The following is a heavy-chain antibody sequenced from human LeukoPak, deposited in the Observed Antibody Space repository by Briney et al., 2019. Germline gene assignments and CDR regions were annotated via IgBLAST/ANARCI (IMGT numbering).Heavy chain of an antibody. Sequence: GGSLRLSCAASGFTFSSYAMHWVRQAPGKGLEWVAVISYDGSNKYYADSVKGRFTISRDNSKNTLYLQMNSLGAEDTAVYYCARSHSSGWYSAGLPFDPWGQGTLVTVSS. V-gene: IGHV3-30-3*01. CDR3: ARSHSSGWYSAGLPFDP. J-gene: IGHJ5*02. CDR2: ISYDGSNK. D-gene: IGHD6-19*01. CDR1: GFTFSSYA.